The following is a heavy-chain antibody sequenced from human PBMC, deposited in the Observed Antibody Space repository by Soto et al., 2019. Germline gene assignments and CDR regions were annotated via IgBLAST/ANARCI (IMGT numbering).Heavy chain of an antibody. CDR2: ISSSSSYI. V-gene: IGHV3-21*01. J-gene: IGHJ6*03. D-gene: IGHD2-2*01. CDR3: ARGGVPAAMPWYMDV. Sequence: GGSLRLSCAASGFTFSSYSMNWVRQAPGKGLEWVSSISSSSSYIYYADSVKGRFTISRDNAKNSLYLQMNSLRAEDTAVYYCARGGVPAAMPWYMDVWGKGTTVTVSS. CDR1: GFTFSSYS.